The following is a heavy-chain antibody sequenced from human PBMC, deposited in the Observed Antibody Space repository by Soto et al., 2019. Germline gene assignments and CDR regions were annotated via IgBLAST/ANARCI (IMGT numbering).Heavy chain of an antibody. V-gene: IGHV1-69*06. D-gene: IGHD6-6*01. CDR2: IIPIFGTA. J-gene: IGHJ6*02. CDR3: AREYSSSSGYYYGMDV. Sequence: GASVKVSCKASGGTFSSYAISWVRQAPGQGLEWMGGIIPIFGTANYAQKFQGRVTITADKSTSTAYMELSSLRSEDTAVYYCAREYSSSSGYYYGMDVWGQGTTVTVSS. CDR1: GGTFSSYA.